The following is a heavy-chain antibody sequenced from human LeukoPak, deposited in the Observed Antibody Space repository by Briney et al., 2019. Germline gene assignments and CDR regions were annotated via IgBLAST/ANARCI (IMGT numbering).Heavy chain of an antibody. CDR2: TYYRSKWYN. J-gene: IGHJ5*02. Sequence: SQTLSLTCAISGDSVSSNSAAWNWIRQSPSRGLEWLGRTYYRSKWYNDYAVSVKSRITINPDTSKNQFSLKLSSVTAADTAVYYCARDHTDDYYDSSGYYFNWFDPWGQGTLVTVSS. D-gene: IGHD3-22*01. V-gene: IGHV6-1*01. CDR1: GDSVSSNSAA. CDR3: ARDHTDDYYDSSGYYFNWFDP.